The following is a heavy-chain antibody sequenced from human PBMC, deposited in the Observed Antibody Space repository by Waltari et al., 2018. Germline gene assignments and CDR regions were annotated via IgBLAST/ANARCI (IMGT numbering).Heavy chain of an antibody. V-gene: IGHV1-2*02. CDR2: INPKSGGT. CDR1: GYTLTGYY. D-gene: IGHD3-3*01. CDR3: ARASIPYDFCRGHESERLYYLDV. Sequence: QVQLVQSGAEVKKPGASVKVSCKATGYTLTGYYLHWVRQAPGQGLEWMGWINPKSGGTNYAQKFQGRVTMTSDTSTNTGHMELSRLISADTAVYYCARASIPYDFCRGHESERLYYLDVWGEATTVTVSS. J-gene: IGHJ6*03.